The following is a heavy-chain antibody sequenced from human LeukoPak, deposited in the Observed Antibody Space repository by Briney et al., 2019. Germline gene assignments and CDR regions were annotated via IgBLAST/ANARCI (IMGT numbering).Heavy chain of an antibody. CDR2: ISASDRRT. V-gene: IGHV3-23*01. Sequence: GGSLRLSCAASGFTFGNYGMSWVRQAPGKGLEWVSAISASDRRTYYADSVKGRFTISRDNSKNTLYLQMNSRRAEDTAIYYCAKTHLPGIAVTGPDYWGQGTLVTVSS. J-gene: IGHJ4*02. CDR1: GFTFGNYG. D-gene: IGHD6-19*01. CDR3: AKTHLPGIAVTGPDY.